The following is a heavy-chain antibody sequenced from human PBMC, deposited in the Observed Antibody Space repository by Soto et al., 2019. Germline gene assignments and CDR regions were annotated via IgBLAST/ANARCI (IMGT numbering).Heavy chain of an antibody. CDR2: INPSGGST. V-gene: IGHV1-46*03. CDR3: AIIVVVPAAHVDQMGPDAFDI. CDR1: GYTFTSYY. J-gene: IGHJ3*02. Sequence: QVQLVQSGAEVKKPGASVKVSCKASGYTFTSYYMHWVRQAPGQGLEWMGIINPSGGSTSYAQKFQGRVTMTRDTCTSTVYMELSSLRSEDTAVYYCAIIVVVPAAHVDQMGPDAFDIWGQGTMVTVSS. D-gene: IGHD2-2*01.